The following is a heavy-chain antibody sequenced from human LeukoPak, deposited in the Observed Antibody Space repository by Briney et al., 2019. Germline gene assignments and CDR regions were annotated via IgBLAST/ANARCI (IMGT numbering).Heavy chain of an antibody. CDR1: GFTFSSYG. Sequence: GGSLRLSCAASGFTFSSYGMHWVRQAPGKGLEWVAFIRYDGSNKYYADSLKGRFTISRDNSKNTLYLQMNSLRAEDTAVYYCAYLQSRTGTTMVDYWGQGTLVTVSS. V-gene: IGHV3-30*02. D-gene: IGHD1-7*01. CDR2: IRYDGSNK. CDR3: AYLQSRTGTTMVDY. J-gene: IGHJ4*02.